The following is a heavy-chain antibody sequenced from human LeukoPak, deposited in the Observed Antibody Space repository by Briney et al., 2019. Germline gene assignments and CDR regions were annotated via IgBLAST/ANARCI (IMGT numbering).Heavy chain of an antibody. CDR1: GGSISSYY. Sequence: SETLSLTCTVSGGSISSYYWSWIRQAAGKGLEWIGRIYTSGSTNYNPSLKSPVTMSVDTSKNQFSLKVSSVTAADTAEYYCARGSVNNAFDIWGQGTMVTVSS. V-gene: IGHV4-4*07. CDR3: ARGSVNNAFDI. CDR2: IYTSGST. J-gene: IGHJ3*02.